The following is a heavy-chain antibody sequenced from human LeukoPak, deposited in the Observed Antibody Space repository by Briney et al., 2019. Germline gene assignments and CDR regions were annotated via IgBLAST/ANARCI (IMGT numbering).Heavy chain of an antibody. J-gene: IGHJ3*02. CDR1: GFTFSSYW. D-gene: IGHD6-19*01. CDR2: IKQDGCEK. Sequence: GGSLRLSCAASGFTFSSYWMSWVRQAPGKGLEGVANIKQDGCEKYYVDSVKGRFTISRDDAKNSLYLQMNSLRAEDTALYYCAILGSGWVDAFDISGQGKTVTVS. CDR3: AILGSGWVDAFDI. V-gene: IGHV3-7*01.